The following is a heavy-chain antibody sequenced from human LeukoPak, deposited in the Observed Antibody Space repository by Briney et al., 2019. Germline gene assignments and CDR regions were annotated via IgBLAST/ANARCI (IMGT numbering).Heavy chain of an antibody. CDR3: VRYLSGNGDY. CDR1: GFAFSSYW. V-gene: IGHV3-7*01. Sequence: GGSLRLSCAVSGFAFSSYWMGWVRQAPGKGLEWVANIKQDGSDKIYVDSVKGRFTISRDNAKNSLFLQMNSLRADDTAVYYCVRYLSGNGDYWGQGTLVTVSS. J-gene: IGHJ4*02. CDR2: IKQDGSDK. D-gene: IGHD1-20*01.